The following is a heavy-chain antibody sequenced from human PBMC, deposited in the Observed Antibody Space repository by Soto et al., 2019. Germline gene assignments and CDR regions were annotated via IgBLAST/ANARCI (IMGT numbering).Heavy chain of an antibody. Sequence: SETLSLTCTVSGCSISSYYWSWIRQPPGKGLEWIGYIYYSGSTNYNPSLKSRVTISVDTSKNQFSLKLSSVTAADTAVYYCARREDYYGGYDYWGQGTLVTSPQ. V-gene: IGHV4-59*08. CDR1: GCSISSYY. J-gene: IGHJ4*02. CDR2: IYYSGST. CDR3: ARREDYYGGYDY. D-gene: IGHD3-10*01.